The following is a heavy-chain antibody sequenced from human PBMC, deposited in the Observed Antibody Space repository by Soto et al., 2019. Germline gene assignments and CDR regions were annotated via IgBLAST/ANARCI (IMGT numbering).Heavy chain of an antibody. V-gene: IGHV4-31*03. CDR2: IYYSGST. D-gene: IGHD4-17*01. Sequence: PSETLSLTCTVSGRSISSGGYYWSWIRQHPGKGLEWIGYIYYSGSTYYNPSLRSRVTISVDTSKNQFSLKLSSVTAADTAVYYCARENDYGDSVYFQHWGQGTLVTVSS. CDR1: GRSISSGGYY. CDR3: ARENDYGDSVYFQH. J-gene: IGHJ1*01.